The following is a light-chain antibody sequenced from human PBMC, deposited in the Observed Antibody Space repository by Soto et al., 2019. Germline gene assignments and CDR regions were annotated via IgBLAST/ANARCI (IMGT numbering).Light chain of an antibody. J-gene: IGLJ7*01. CDR2: EVS. Sequence: QSALTQPPSASGSPGQSVTISCTGTSSDVCAYKYVSWYQQYPGKAPKLMIYEVSRRPSGVPDRFSGSKSGNTASLTVSGLQAEDEADYYCTSYAGSNIWVFGGGTQLTVL. CDR1: SSDVCAYKY. V-gene: IGLV2-8*01. CDR3: TSYAGSNIWV.